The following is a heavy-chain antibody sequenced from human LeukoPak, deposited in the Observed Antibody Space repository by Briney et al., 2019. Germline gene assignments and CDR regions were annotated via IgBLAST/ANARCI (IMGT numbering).Heavy chain of an antibody. CDR3: ARGALGSYSLY. V-gene: IGHV1-2*02. CDR2: INPNSGGT. Sequence: GASVKVSCKASGYTFTGYNMHWVRQAPGQGLEWMGWINPNSGGTNYAQKFQGRVTMTRDTSISTVYMELSRLRSDDTAVYYCARGALGSYSLYWGQGTLVIVSS. D-gene: IGHD3-16*01. J-gene: IGHJ4*03. CDR1: GYTFTGYN.